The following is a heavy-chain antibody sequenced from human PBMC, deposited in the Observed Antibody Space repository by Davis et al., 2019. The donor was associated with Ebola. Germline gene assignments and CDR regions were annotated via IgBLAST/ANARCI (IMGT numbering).Heavy chain of an antibody. Sequence: GGSLRLSCKGSGYSFTSYWIGWVRQMPGKGLEWMGIIYPGDSDTRYSPSFQGQVTISADRSISTAYLQWSSLKAPDTAMYYCARHRPMSLGYRYFDFWGQGTLVTVSS. J-gene: IGHJ4*02. V-gene: IGHV5-51*01. D-gene: IGHD5-12*01. CDR3: ARHRPMSLGYRYFDF. CDR2: IYPGDSDT. CDR1: GYSFTSYW.